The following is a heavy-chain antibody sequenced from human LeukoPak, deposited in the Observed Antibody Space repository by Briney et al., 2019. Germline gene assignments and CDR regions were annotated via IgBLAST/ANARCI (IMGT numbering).Heavy chain of an antibody. CDR1: GYTFTGYY. D-gene: IGHD5-24*01. V-gene: IGHV1-69*04. CDR2: IIPILGIA. J-gene: IGHJ4*02. Sequence: SVKVSCKASGYTFTGYYMHWVRQAPGQGLEWMGRIIPILGIANYAQKFQGRVTITADKSTSTAYMELSSLRSEDTAVYYCARDRDGYPDYWGQGTLVTVSS. CDR3: ARDRDGYPDY.